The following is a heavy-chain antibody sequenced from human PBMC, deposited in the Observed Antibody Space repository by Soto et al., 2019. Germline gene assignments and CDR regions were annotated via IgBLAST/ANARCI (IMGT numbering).Heavy chain of an antibody. D-gene: IGHD3-22*01. CDR2: IHYTGST. CDR1: GGSISSSSYY. J-gene: IGHJ4*02. CDR3: ARPDYYDSSGYLR. Sequence: SETLSLTCTVSGGSISSSSYYWGWIRQPPGKGLEWIGIIHYTGSTYYSPSLKIRFPFSVDTSKNQFSLKLSFLTAADTAVYYCARPDYYDSSGYLRWGQGTLVTV. V-gene: IGHV4-39*01.